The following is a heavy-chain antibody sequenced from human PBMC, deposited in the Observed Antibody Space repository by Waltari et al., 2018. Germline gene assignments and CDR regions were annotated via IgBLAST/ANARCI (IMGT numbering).Heavy chain of an antibody. Sequence: QVQLQESGPGLVKPSETLSLTCAVSGYSISSGYYWGWIRQPPGKGLEWIGSIYHSGSTYYNPSLKSRVTISVDTSKNQFSLKLSSVTAADTAVYYCARHDAAMARGAFDIWGQGTMVTVSS. CDR2: IYHSGST. V-gene: IGHV4-38-2*01. CDR3: ARHDAAMARGAFDI. D-gene: IGHD5-18*01. CDR1: GYSISSGYY. J-gene: IGHJ3*02.